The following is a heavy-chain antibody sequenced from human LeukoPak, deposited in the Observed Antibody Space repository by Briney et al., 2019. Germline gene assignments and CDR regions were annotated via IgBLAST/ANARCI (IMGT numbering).Heavy chain of an antibody. V-gene: IGHV3-7*03. CDR1: GFAFSSYW. J-gene: IGHJ3*02. CDR3: ARGALAGHDAFDI. Sequence: GGSLRLSCVASGFAFSSYWMTWVRQAPGKGLEWVANIKQDGSKKSDVDSVKGRFTISRDNAKNSLYLQMNSLRAEDTAVYYCARGALAGHDAFDIWGHGTMVTVSS. CDR2: IKQDGSKK. D-gene: IGHD6-19*01.